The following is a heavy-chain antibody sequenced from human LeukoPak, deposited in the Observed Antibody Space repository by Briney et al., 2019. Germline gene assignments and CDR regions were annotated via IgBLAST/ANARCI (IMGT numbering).Heavy chain of an antibody. D-gene: IGHD4-23*01. CDR1: GGSFSGYY. CDR3: ASDDYGGNDY. CDR2: INHSGST. V-gene: IGHV4-34*01. Sequence: SETLSLTCAVYGGSFSGYYWSWIRQPPGKGLEWIGEINHSGSTNYNPFLKSRVTISVDTSKNQFSLKLSSVTAADTAVYYCASDDYGGNDYWGQGTLVTVSS. J-gene: IGHJ4*02.